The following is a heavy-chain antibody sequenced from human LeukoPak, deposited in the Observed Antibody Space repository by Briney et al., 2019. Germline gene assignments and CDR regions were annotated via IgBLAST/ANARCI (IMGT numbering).Heavy chain of an antibody. D-gene: IGHD3-3*01. CDR3: ARPSPFYDSSSGFDY. Sequence: GASVKVSCKASGYTLTSFDINWVRQATGQGLEWMGWMNPNSGNTGYAQKFQGRLTFTRDTSISTAYMELSSLTSEDTAVYYCARPSPFYDSSSGFDYWGQGTLITVSS. CDR2: MNPNSGNT. V-gene: IGHV1-8*03. J-gene: IGHJ4*02. CDR1: GYTLTSFD.